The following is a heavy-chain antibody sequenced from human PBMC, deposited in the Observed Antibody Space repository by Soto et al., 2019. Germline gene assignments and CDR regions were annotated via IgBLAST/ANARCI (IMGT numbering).Heavy chain of an antibody. CDR3: AGEPKGGAYDWDV. V-gene: IGHV3-33*01. D-gene: IGHD3-3*01. CDR1: RLTFSAHD. J-gene: IGHJ6*02. Sequence: QVQLVESGGGVVQPGTSLRLSCAASRLTFSAHDMHWVRQAPGKGLEWVALIWSDGSRGFYADSVKGRFTISRDNFKNTLYWKMKGRGAEARAGYYGAGEPKGGAYDWDVWGQGTTVTVSS. CDR2: IWSDGSRG.